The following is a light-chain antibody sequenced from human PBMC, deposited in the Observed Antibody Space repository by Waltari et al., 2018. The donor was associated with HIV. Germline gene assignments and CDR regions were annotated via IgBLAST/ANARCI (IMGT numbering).Light chain of an antibody. CDR1: SSDVGIYNL. Sequence: QSITISCTGTSSDVGIYNLVSWYQQHPGKAPKLMIYEGSKRPSGVSNRFSGSKSGNTASLTISGLQAEDEADYYCCSYAGSFVIFGGGTKLTVL. V-gene: IGLV2-23*01. CDR3: CSYAGSFVI. CDR2: EGS. J-gene: IGLJ2*01.